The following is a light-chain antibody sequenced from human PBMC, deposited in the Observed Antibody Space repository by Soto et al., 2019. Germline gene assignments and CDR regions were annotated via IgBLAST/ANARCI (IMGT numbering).Light chain of an antibody. CDR3: QQYHNWPPIT. J-gene: IGKJ5*01. CDR1: QSISSN. CDR2: GAS. V-gene: IGKV3-15*01. Sequence: EIVLTHSPGTLSLSPCERATLSFRASQSISSNYLAWYQQKPGQAPRLLINGASTRATGVPARFSDWGSGTEFTLTISSLQSEDFAVYYCQQYHNWPPITFGQGTRLEIK.